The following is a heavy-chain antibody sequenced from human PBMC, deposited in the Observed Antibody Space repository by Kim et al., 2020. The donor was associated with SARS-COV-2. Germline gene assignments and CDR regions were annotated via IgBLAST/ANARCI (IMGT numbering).Heavy chain of an antibody. CDR2: IYTSGST. Sequence: SETLSLTCTVSGGSISSYYWSWIRQPAGKGLEWIGRIYTSGSTNYNPSLKSRVTMSVDTSKNQFSLKLSSVTAADTAVYYCARGGDYDSSGRYFDYWGQGTLVTVSS. CDR1: GGSISSYY. V-gene: IGHV4-4*07. D-gene: IGHD3-22*01. CDR3: ARGGDYDSSGRYFDY. J-gene: IGHJ4*02.